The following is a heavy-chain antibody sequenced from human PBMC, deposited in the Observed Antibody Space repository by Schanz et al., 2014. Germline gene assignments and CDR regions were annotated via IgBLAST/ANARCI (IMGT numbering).Heavy chain of an antibody. CDR1: GFAFSAYS. J-gene: IGHJ4*02. V-gene: IGHV3-21*01. CDR3: ARDGYNAYDLKRGDY. CDR2: ISSSGSYI. Sequence: EVQLVESGGGLVKPGGSLRLSCAASGFAFSAYSMNWVRQAPGKGLEWVSSISSSGSYIYFPDSVKGRFTISRDNAKNSLYLQMNSLRAEDTAVYYCARDGYNAYDLKRGDYWGQGTQVAVSS. D-gene: IGHD5-12*01.